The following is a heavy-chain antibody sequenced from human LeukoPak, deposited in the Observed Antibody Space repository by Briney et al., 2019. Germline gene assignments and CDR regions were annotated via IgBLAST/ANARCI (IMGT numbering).Heavy chain of an antibody. CDR3: ARDNYGDYYPNFDY. Sequence: SQTLSLTCAISGDSVSSNSAAWNCIRQSPTRRLEWLGRTYYRSKWYNDYAVSVKSRITINPDTSKNQFSLQLNSVTPEDTAVYYCARDNYGDYYPNFDYWGQGTLVTVSS. V-gene: IGHV6-1*01. CDR2: TYYRSKWYN. CDR1: GDSVSSNSAA. D-gene: IGHD4-17*01. J-gene: IGHJ4*02.